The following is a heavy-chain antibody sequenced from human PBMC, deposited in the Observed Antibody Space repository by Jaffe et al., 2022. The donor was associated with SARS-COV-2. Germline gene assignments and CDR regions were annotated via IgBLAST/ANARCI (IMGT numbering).Heavy chain of an antibody. D-gene: IGHD3-16*01. V-gene: IGHV3-23*01. CDR3: AKAGERWAWSVRFFDT. CDR1: GFNFSNYA. J-gene: IGHJ4*02. CDR2: ISSSGGNI. Sequence: EVHLLESGGGLVQPGKSLRLSCAASGFNFSNYAMNWVRQAPGKGLEWVSGISSSGGNIYHADSVRGRFTVSRDNSKNTLFLQMNGLRVEDTAIYYCAKAGERWAWSVRFFDTWGQGSLVTVST.